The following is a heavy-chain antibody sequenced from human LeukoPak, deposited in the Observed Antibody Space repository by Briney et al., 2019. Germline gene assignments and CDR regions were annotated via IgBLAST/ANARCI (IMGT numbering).Heavy chain of an antibody. D-gene: IGHD4/OR15-4a*01. CDR3: ARGVRYFFDY. CDR2: INPNNGGT. J-gene: IGHJ4*02. V-gene: IGHV1-2*02. CDR1: GYSFIDFY. Sequence: GASMKVSCKASGYSFIDFYIHWVRQAPGQGLEWVGWINPNNGGTDYAQKFQGGVTMTRDTSSTTAYMEVISDDSAVYYCARGVRYFFDYWGQGTLVTVSS.